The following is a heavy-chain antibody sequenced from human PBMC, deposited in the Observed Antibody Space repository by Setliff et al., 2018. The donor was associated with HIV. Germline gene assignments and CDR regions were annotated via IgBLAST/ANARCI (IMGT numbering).Heavy chain of an antibody. CDR2: MNPNSGLT. Sequence: ASVKVSCKASGYTFTNYDINWVRQVPGQGLEWMGRMNPNSGLTDYAPKLQGRVIMTRNTSITTAYMQVTRLRSDDTAVYYCARGSFGGSYSSFWGQGTLVTVSS. CDR3: ARGSFGGSYSSF. J-gene: IGHJ4*02. CDR1: GYTFTNYD. V-gene: IGHV1-8*01. D-gene: IGHD1-26*01.